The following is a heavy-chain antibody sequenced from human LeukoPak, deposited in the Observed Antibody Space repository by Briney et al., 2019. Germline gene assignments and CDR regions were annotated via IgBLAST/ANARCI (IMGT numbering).Heavy chain of an antibody. CDR2: INPNSGGT. Sequence: ASVKVSCKASGGTFSSYAISWVRQAPGQGLEWMGWINPNSGGTNYAQKFQGRVTMTRDTSISTAYMELSRLRSDDTAVYYCARERVMMAGTIDYWGQGTLVTVSS. V-gene: IGHV1-2*02. J-gene: IGHJ4*02. CDR1: GGTFSSYA. CDR3: ARERVMMAGTIDY. D-gene: IGHD6-19*01.